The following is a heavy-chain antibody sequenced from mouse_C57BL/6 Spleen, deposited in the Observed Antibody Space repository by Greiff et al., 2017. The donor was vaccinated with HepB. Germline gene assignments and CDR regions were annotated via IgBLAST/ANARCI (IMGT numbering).Heavy chain of an antibody. D-gene: IGHD2-1*01. J-gene: IGHJ4*01. Sequence: QVQLQQPGAELVMPGASVKLSCKASGYTFTSYWMHWVKQRPGQGLEWIGEIDPSDSYTNYNQKFKGKSTLTVDKSSSTAYMQLSSLTSEDSAVYYCARGHYGNSYYYAMDYWGQGTSVTVAS. CDR2: IDPSDSYT. CDR1: GYTFTSYW. V-gene: IGHV1-69*01. CDR3: ARGHYGNSYYYAMDY.